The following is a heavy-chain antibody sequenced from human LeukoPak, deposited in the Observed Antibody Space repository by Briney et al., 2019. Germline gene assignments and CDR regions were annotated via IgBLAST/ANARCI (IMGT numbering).Heavy chain of an antibody. Sequence: GGSLRLSCAASGFTFSTYAIYWVRQAPGEGLEYVSALTGDGGTTYYADSVKGRFTVSRDNSKNTLYLQMGSLRAEDMAVYFCARSLGGYADYWGQGTLVTISS. V-gene: IGHV3-64*02. CDR2: LTGDGGTT. J-gene: IGHJ4*02. CDR3: ARSLGGYADY. CDR1: GFTFSTYA. D-gene: IGHD3-16*01.